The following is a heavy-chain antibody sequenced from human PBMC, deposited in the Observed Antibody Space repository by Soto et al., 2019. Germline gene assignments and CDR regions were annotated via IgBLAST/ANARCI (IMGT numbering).Heavy chain of an antibody. J-gene: IGHJ6*02. CDR1: GFTFTSYG. V-gene: IGHV3-30*03. CDR2: ILHDGSAE. D-gene: IGHD4-4*01. CDR3: ARRRDGYSFYFYYDMDG. Sequence: PGGSLRLSCAASGFTFTSYGMHWVRQAPGKGLEWMALILHDGSAEYYADSVKGRFTISRDNSKNTLYLQMNSLRAEDTAVYYCARRRDGYSFYFYYDMDGWRQGTTGTFS.